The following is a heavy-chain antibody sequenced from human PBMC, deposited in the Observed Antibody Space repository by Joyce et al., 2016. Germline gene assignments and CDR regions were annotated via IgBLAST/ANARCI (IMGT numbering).Heavy chain of an antibody. D-gene: IGHD3-10*01. J-gene: IGHJ4*02. CDR1: GGSISSNTYY. CDR3: ARQEDFFGLGSFWSK. CDR2: IYFSGST. Sequence: QLQLQESGPGLVKPSETLSLICTVSGGSISSNTYYWAWIREPPGKGLEWIGSIYFSGSTYHNPSLKSRVSISVDTSKNQFSLKLRSVTAADTAVYYCARQEDFFGLGSFWSKWGQGTLVTVSS. V-gene: IGHV4-39*01.